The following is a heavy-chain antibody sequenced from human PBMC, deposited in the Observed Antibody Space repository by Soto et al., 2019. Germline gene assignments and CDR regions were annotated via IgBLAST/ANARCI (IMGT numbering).Heavy chain of an antibody. CDR2: IYYDGST. D-gene: IGHD3-22*01. CDR1: GGSISSYS. V-gene: IGHV4-59*08. J-gene: IGHJ5*02. Sequence: SETLSLTCTVSGGSISSYSWSWIRQSPGKGLEWIGYIYYDGSTDYNPSLKSRVTISVDTSQNQLSLKLSSVTAADTAVYYCARLIDRDWFDPWGQGTLVTVSS. CDR3: ARLIDRDWFDP.